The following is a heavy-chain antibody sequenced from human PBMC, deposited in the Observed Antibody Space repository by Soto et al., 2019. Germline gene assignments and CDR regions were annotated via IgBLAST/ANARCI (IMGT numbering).Heavy chain of an antibody. CDR3: AAFDPGPMGFDP. V-gene: IGHV1-58*02. D-gene: IGHD3-9*01. Sequence: SVKVSCKASGYTFTDYDINWVRQARGQRLEWIGKIVVGSGNTNYAQKFQERVTITRDMSTSTAYMELSSLRSEDTAFYYCAAFDPGPMGFDPWGQGTLVTVSS. CDR2: IVVGSGNT. J-gene: IGHJ5*02. CDR1: GYTFTDYD.